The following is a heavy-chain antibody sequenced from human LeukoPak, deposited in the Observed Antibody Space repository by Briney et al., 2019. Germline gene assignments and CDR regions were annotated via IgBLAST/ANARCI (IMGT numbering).Heavy chain of an antibody. D-gene: IGHD6-13*01. CDR3: ARLLSYSSSRAWAFDI. J-gene: IGHJ3*02. CDR1: GGSISSYY. CDR2: IYSSGST. Sequence: SETLSLTCTVSGGSISSYYWSWIRQPPGKGLEWIGYIYSSGSTNYNPSLKSRVTISVDTSKNQFSLKLSSVTAADTAVYYCARLLSYSSSRAWAFDIWGQGTMVTVSS. V-gene: IGHV4-59*08.